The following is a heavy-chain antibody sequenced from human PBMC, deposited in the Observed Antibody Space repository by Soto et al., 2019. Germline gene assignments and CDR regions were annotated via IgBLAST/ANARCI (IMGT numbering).Heavy chain of an antibody. CDR2: IDPSDSYT. CDR1: GYSFTSYR. V-gene: IGHV5-10-1*01. CDR3: ARGKGMEENYYYYGLDI. Sequence: GESLKISCKGSGYSFTSYRISWVRQMPGKGLEWMGRIDPSDSYTNYSPSFQGHVTISADKSISTAYLQWSSLKASDTAVYYCARGKGMEENYYYYGLDIWGQGTTVTAP. D-gene: IGHD1-1*01. J-gene: IGHJ6*02.